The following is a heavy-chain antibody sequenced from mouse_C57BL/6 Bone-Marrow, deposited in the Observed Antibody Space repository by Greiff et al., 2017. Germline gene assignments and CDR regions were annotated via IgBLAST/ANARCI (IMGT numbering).Heavy chain of an antibody. CDR2: IYPRSGNT. Sequence: QVQLQQSGAELARPGASVKLSCKASGYTFTSYGISWVKQRTGQGLEWIGEIYPRSGNTYYNEKFKGKATLTADKSSSTAYMELCSLTSEDSAVYFCARLDYYGSSQSFYAMDYWGQGTSVTVSS. CDR3: ARLDYYGSSQSFYAMDY. J-gene: IGHJ4*01. CDR1: GYTFTSYG. D-gene: IGHD1-1*01. V-gene: IGHV1-81*01.